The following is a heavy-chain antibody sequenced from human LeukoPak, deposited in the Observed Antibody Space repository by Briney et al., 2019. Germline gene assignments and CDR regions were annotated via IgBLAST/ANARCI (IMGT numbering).Heavy chain of an antibody. CDR3: ARGTLALEYSGSYHFDY. D-gene: IGHD1-26*01. V-gene: IGHV1-2*02. Sequence: ASVKVSCKASGYTFTGYYMHWVRQAPGQGLEWMGWINPNSGGTNYAQKFQGRVTMTRDTSISTAYMELSRPRSDDTAVYYCARGTLALEYSGSYHFDYWGQGTLVTVSS. CDR1: GYTFTGYY. CDR2: INPNSGGT. J-gene: IGHJ4*02.